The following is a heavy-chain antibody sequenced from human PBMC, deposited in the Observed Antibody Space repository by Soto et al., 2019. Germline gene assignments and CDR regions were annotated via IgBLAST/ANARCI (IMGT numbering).Heavy chain of an antibody. CDR3: AKWGDHGDYVPDC. Sequence: EVQLLESGGGLVQPGVSLRLSCAASGFTFSSYAMSLVRQAPGKGLEWVSAISGSGGSTSHADSVKGRFTISRDNSNNTLYLQMNSLRAENTAVYYCAKWGDHGDYVPDCWGQGTLVTVSS. CDR2: ISGSGGST. V-gene: IGHV3-23*01. CDR1: GFTFSSYA. D-gene: IGHD4-17*01. J-gene: IGHJ4*02.